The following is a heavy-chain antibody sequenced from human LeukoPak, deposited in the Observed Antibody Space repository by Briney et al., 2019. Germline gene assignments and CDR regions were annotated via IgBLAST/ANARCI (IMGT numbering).Heavy chain of an antibody. Sequence: GESLKISCKGSGSRFTSYWISGVRQMPGKGLEWMGRIDPSDSYTNYSPSFQGHVTISADKSISTAYLQWSSLKASDTAMYYCARQRDYGDQRAYYYGMDVWGKGTTVTVSS. CDR1: GSRFTSYW. V-gene: IGHV5-10-1*01. CDR2: IDPSDSYT. D-gene: IGHD4-17*01. CDR3: ARQRDYGDQRAYYYGMDV. J-gene: IGHJ6*04.